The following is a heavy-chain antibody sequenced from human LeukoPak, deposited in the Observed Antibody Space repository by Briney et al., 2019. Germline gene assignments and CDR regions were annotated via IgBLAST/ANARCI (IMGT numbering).Heavy chain of an antibody. D-gene: IGHD6-19*01. CDR3: AKGMWAPGEVAGTTGPVDY. CDR1: RFIFSTYR. Sequence: GGSLRLFCAASRFIFSTYRMHGVRQAPGKGLEWGAFILYDERDIYYADSVKGRFTISRDNSRNILYLQMNSLRTGDTAVYYCAKGMWAPGEVAGTTGPVDYWGQGTLVTVSS. V-gene: IGHV3-30*02. J-gene: IGHJ4*02. CDR2: ILYDERDI.